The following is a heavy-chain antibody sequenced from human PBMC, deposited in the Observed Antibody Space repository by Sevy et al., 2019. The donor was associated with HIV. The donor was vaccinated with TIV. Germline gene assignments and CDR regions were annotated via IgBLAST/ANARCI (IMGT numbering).Heavy chain of an antibody. V-gene: IGHV3-49*04. D-gene: IGHD1-1*01. J-gene: IGHJ4*02. CDR2: FKRKADGGTL. CDR1: GFTFTDYA. CDR3: TRWNGADSVFDY. Sequence: GGSLRLSCTASGFTFTDYAMNWVRQSPGKGLEWVAFFKRKADGGTLGHAASVKGRFTISRDDSKNIAYLQMNDLKTEETGVYYCTRWNGADSVFDYWGQGALVTVSS.